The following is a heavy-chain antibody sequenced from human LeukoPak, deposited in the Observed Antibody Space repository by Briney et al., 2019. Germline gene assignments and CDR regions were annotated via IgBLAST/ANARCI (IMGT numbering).Heavy chain of an antibody. V-gene: IGHV5-51*01. CDR2: IYPGDSDT. J-gene: IGHJ4*02. D-gene: IGHD2-2*01. Sequence: GESLKISCKGSGYSFTSYWIGWVRQMPRKGLEWMGIIYPGDSDTRYSPSFQGQVTISADKSISTAYLQWSSLKASDTAMYYCARQYQLLQSSYYFDYWGQGTLVTVSS. CDR1: GYSFTSYW. CDR3: ARQYQLLQSSYYFDY.